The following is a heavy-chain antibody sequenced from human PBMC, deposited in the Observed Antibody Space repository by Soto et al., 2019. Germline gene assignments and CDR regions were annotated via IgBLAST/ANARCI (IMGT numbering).Heavy chain of an antibody. V-gene: IGHV3-30-3*01. J-gene: IGHJ6*02. CDR3: ARKLGTTSVYGMDV. CDR2: MSFDGSNK. CDR1: GFTFDSYA. Sequence: GSLRLSCAASGFTFDSYAMHWVRQAPGKGLEWVAVMSFDGSNKYYADSVKGRFTISRDNSKNTLYLQMDSLRAEDTAVYYCARKLGTTSVYGMDVWGQGTTVTVSS. D-gene: IGHD1-1*01.